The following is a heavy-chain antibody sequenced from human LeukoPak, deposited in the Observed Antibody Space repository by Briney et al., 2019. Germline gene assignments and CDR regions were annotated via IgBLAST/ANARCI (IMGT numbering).Heavy chain of an antibody. J-gene: IGHJ6*04. CDR1: GFTFDDYG. CDR2: INWNGGST. CDR3: AIRGYQVSFDV. V-gene: IGHV3-20*04. D-gene: IGHD3-16*02. Sequence: GGSLRLSCAASGFTFDDYGKSWVRQAPGKGLEWVSGINWNGGSTGYADSVKGRFTISRDNAKNSLYLQMNSLRAEDTALYYCAIRGYQVSFDVWGKGTTVTVSS.